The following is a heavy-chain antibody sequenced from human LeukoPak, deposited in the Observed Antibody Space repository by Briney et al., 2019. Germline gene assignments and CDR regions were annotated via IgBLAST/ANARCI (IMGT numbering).Heavy chain of an antibody. CDR1: GGSFSGYY. CDR3: ARGLGYSGYEGAYYFDY. Sequence: SETLSFTCAVYGGSFSGYYWSWIRQPPGKGLEGSGELNHSGSTNYKPSLKSRVTTSVETSKNQFFLKLSSVTAADTAVYYCARGLGYSGYEGAYYFDYWGQGTLVTVSS. V-gene: IGHV4-34*01. J-gene: IGHJ4*02. D-gene: IGHD5-12*01. CDR2: LNHSGST.